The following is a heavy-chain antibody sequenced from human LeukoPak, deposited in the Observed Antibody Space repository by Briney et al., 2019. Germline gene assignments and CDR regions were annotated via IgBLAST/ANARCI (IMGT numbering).Heavy chain of an antibody. V-gene: IGHV1-69*13. J-gene: IGHJ4*02. D-gene: IGHD3-3*01. CDR2: IIPMSGTA. CDR3: ASPVKYYDTWSGYPPFDY. CDR1: GGTFNNFA. Sequence: SVKVSCKASGGTFNNFAISWVRQAPGQGLEWVGGIIPMSGTANYAQRFQGRVTITADESTSTAYMELSSLRSEDTAIYYCASPVKYYDTWSGYPPFDYWGQGTLVTVSS.